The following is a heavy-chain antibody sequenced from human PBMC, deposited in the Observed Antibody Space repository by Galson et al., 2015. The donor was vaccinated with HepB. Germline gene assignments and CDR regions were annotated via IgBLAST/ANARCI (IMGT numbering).Heavy chain of an antibody. CDR2: IIPIFGTA. CDR3: ARSGDDYSNSPYYYGMDV. CDR1: GGTFSSYA. J-gene: IGHJ6*02. Sequence: SVKVSCKASGGTFSSYAISWVRQAPGQGLEWMGGIIPIFGTANYAQKFQGRVTITADESTSTAYMELSSLRSEDTAVYYCARSGDDYSNSPYYYGMDVWGQGTMVTVSS. D-gene: IGHD4-11*01. V-gene: IGHV1-69*13.